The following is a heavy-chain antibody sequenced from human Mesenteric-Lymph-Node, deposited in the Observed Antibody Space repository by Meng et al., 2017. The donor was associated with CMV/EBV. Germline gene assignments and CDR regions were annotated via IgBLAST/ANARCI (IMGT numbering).Heavy chain of an antibody. J-gene: IGHJ5*02. Sequence: GTTFTHFWIGWLRQEPGKGLGWLGVIYPDDSGVRYNPSFQGQVTISADKSINTAYLQWGSLKASDTAMYYCARRKTYYDFLGGWFDPWGPGTLVTVSS. CDR3: ARRKTYYDFLGGWFDP. CDR1: GTTFTHFW. D-gene: IGHD3-3*01. CDR2: IYPDDSGV. V-gene: IGHV5-51*01.